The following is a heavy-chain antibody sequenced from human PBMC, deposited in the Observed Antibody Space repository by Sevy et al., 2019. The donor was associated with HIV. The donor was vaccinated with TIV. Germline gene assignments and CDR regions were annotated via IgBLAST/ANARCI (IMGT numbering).Heavy chain of an antibody. Sequence: SETLSLTCSVSGGSISSYFWTWVRQSPGKGLEWIGIIYFTANTGYSPSLKSRVTLSLDTSKSQYSLTLKSVTAADTVICFCARDSTTRPRVLDYWGHGTLVTVSS. CDR3: ARDSTTRPRVLDY. D-gene: IGHD1-1*01. CDR1: GGSISSYF. V-gene: IGHV4-59*01. CDR2: IYFTANT. J-gene: IGHJ4*01.